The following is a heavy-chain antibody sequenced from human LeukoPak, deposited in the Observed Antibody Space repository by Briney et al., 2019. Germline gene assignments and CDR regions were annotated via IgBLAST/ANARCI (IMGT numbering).Heavy chain of an antibody. V-gene: IGHV3-11*01. Sequence: PGGVPRPSCAAPGITFSDYYMSWIRQAPGEGLEWVSYISSSGSTIYYADSVKGRFTISRDNAKNSLYLQMNSLTAEDTAVYYCARADSSGYYAWGQGTLVTVSS. D-gene: IGHD3-22*01. CDR2: ISSSGSTI. CDR3: ARADSSGYYA. J-gene: IGHJ5*02. CDR1: GITFSDYY.